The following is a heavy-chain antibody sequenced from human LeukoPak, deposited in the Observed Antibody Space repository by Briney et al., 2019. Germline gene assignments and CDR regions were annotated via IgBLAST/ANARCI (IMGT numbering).Heavy chain of an antibody. V-gene: IGHV4-4*08. D-gene: IGHD2-15*01. CDR1: GGSISSYY. J-gene: IGHJ6*03. CDR3: ARAPRGAHYCSGGSCYSNYYYYYMDV. Sequence: SETLSLTCTVSGGSISSYYWSWIRQPPGKGLEWIGYIYTSGSTNYNPSLKSRVTISVDTSKNQFSLKLSSVTAADTAVYYCARAPRGAHYCSGGSCYSNYYYYYMDVWGKGTTVTVSS. CDR2: IYTSGST.